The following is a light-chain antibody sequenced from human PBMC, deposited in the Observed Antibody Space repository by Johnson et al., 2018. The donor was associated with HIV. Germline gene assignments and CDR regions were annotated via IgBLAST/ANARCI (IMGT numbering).Light chain of an antibody. J-gene: IGLJ1*01. Sequence: QSVLTQPPSVSAAPGQRVNISCSGNSSNIENYFVSWYHQLPGAAPRLLIYEDNKRPSGIPDRFSGSKYGTSATLGITGLQTGDEADYYCGTWDSSLSAFYVFGTGTKVTVL. CDR3: GTWDSSLSAFYV. CDR1: SSNIENYF. V-gene: IGLV1-51*02. CDR2: EDN.